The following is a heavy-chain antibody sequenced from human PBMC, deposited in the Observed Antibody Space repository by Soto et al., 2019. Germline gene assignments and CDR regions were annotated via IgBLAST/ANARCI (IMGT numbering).Heavy chain of an antibody. D-gene: IGHD2-2*01. Sequence: SETLSLTCTVSGGSISSGGYYWSWIRQHPGKGLEWIGYIYYSVSTYYNPSLKSRVTISVDTSKNQFSLKLSSVTAADTAVYYCARAEGCSSTSCYGATPYYYYGMDVWGQGTTVTVSS. CDR2: IYYSVST. CDR1: GGSISSGGYY. V-gene: IGHV4-31*03. J-gene: IGHJ6*02. CDR3: ARAEGCSSTSCYGATPYYYYGMDV.